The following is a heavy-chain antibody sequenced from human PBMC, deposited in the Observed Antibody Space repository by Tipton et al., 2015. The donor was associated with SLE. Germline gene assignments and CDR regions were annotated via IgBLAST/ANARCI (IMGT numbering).Heavy chain of an antibody. CDR3: AREFRVDTAWRFDY. Sequence: TLSLTCTVSGGSISSYYWSWIRQPPGKGLEWIGYIYYSGSTNYNPSLKSRVTISVDTSKNQFSLKLSSVTAADTAVYYCAREFRVDTAWRFDYWGQGTLVTASS. D-gene: IGHD5-18*01. V-gene: IGHV4-59*01. CDR1: GGSISSYY. J-gene: IGHJ4*02. CDR2: IYYSGST.